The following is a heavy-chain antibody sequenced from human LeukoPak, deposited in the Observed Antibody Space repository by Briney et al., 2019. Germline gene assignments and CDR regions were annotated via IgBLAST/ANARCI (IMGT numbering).Heavy chain of an antibody. CDR2: INWNGGST. J-gene: IGHJ4*02. CDR3: ARDVSSGWLN. Sequence: AGGSLRLSCAASGFTFDDYGMSWVRQAPGKGLEWVSGINWNGGSTGYADSVKGRFTISRDNAKNSLYLQMSSLRAEDTALYYCARDVSSGWLNWGQGTLVTVSS. V-gene: IGHV3-20*04. CDR1: GFTFDDYG. D-gene: IGHD6-19*01.